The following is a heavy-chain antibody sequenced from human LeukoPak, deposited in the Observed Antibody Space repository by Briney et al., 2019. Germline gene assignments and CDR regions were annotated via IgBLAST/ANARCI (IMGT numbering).Heavy chain of an antibody. D-gene: IGHD4-17*01. J-gene: IGHJ6*02. CDR2: IYCSGRT. Sequence: SETLSLTCTVSGGSISSSSYYWGWIRQPPGQGLEWSGSIYCSGRTYYDSSLKSRVTISVDTTKNQFSLKLSSVTAADTAVYYSAQLTTPHGMDVCGQGTTVTVSS. V-gene: IGHV4-39*01. CDR1: GGSISSSSYY. CDR3: AQLTTPHGMDV.